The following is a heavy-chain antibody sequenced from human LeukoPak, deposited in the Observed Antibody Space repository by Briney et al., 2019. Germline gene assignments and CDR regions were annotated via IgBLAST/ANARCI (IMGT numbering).Heavy chain of an antibody. V-gene: IGHV2-5*01. CDR2: IYWNDDK. D-gene: IGHD3-10*01. CDR1: GFSLSTSGVS. J-gene: IGHJ4*02. CDR3: AHRLSMGNYYYFDY. Sequence: SGPTLVKPPQTLTLTCTFSGFSLSTSGVSVGWIRQPPGKALEWLALIYWNDDKRYSPSLKSRLTITKDTSKNQVVLTMTNMDPADTATYYCAHRLSMGNYYYFDYWGQGTLVTVSS.